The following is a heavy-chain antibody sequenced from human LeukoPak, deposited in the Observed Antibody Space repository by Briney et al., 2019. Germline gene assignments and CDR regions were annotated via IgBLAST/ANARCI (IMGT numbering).Heavy chain of an antibody. CDR1: GFTFSFYS. V-gene: IGHV3-21*01. CDR3: AREFGGSASGAGY. J-gene: IGHJ4*02. Sequence: GGSLRLSCAASGFTFSFYSMNWVRQAPGKGLDWVSSMSVSSGLIYYADSVKGRFTVSRDNAKNSLYLQMNSLRAEDTAVYYCAREFGGSASGAGYWGQGTLVTVSS. CDR2: MSVSSGLI. D-gene: IGHD3-10*01.